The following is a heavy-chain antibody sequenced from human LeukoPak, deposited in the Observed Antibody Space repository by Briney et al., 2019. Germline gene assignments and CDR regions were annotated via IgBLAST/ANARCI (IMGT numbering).Heavy chain of an antibody. CDR3: AKSPHSPAGSWFYFDY. D-gene: IGHD3-10*01. V-gene: IGHV3-30*18. CDR2: ISYDGSNK. Sequence: PGGSLRLSCAASGFTFSSYGMHWVRQAPGKGLEWVAVISYDGSNKYYADSVKGRFTISRDNSKNTLYLQMNSLRAEDTAVYYCAKSPHSPAGSWFYFDYWGQGTLVTVSS. J-gene: IGHJ4*02. CDR1: GFTFSSYG.